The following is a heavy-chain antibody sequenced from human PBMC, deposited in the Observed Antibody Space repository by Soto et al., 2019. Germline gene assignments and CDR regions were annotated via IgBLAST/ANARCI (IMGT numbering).Heavy chain of an antibody. CDR2: IDPSDSYT. Sequence: GESLKISCKGSGYSFTNYYISWVRQMPGKGLEWMGEIDPSDSYTKYSPSFQGHVTMSADKSITTAYLQWSSLKASDTAMYYCARRLGEATRDNWFDPWGQGTLVTVSS. CDR3: ARRLGEATRDNWFDP. CDR1: GYSFTNYY. J-gene: IGHJ5*02. V-gene: IGHV5-10-1*01. D-gene: IGHD1-26*01.